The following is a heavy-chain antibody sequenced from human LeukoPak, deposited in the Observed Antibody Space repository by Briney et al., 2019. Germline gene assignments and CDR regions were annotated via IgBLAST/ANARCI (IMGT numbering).Heavy chain of an antibody. Sequence: GGSLRLSCAASGFTFSSYAMGWVRQAPGKGLEWVSAISSSGGNTYYADSVKGRFTISRDNSKNTLYLQMNSLRAEDTAVYYCAKWMGLRGSGGSCFDPWGQGTLVTVSS. D-gene: IGHD2-15*01. J-gene: IGHJ5*02. V-gene: IGHV3-23*01. CDR3: AKWMGLRGSGGSCFDP. CDR2: ISSSGGNT. CDR1: GFTFSSYA.